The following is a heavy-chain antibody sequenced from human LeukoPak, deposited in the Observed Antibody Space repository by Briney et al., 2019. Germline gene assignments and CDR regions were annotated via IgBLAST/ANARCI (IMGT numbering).Heavy chain of an antibody. CDR3: ARGRRIKYYYDSSGYDY. CDR1: GYTFTSYG. Sequence: EASVKVSCKASGYTFTSYGISWVRQAPGQGLEWMGWISAYNGNTNYAQKLQGRVTMTTDTSTSTAYMELRSLRSDDTDVYYCARGRRIKYYYDSSGYDYWGQGTLVTVSS. V-gene: IGHV1-18*01. CDR2: ISAYNGNT. J-gene: IGHJ4*02. D-gene: IGHD3-22*01.